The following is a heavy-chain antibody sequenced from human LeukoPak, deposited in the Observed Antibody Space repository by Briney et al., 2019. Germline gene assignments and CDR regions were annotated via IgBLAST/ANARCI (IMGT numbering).Heavy chain of an antibody. Sequence: PSETLSLTCTVSGGSISSGPYYWGWIRQPPGRGLEWIGNIYYGENTYYNPSLKSRVTISIDTSKNQFYLKLSSLTAADTAVYYCARDHMGATTTNDAFDIWGQGTMVTVSS. CDR3: ARDHMGATTTNDAFDI. V-gene: IGHV4-39*01. CDR2: IYYGENT. CDR1: GGSISSGPYY. J-gene: IGHJ3*02. D-gene: IGHD1-26*01.